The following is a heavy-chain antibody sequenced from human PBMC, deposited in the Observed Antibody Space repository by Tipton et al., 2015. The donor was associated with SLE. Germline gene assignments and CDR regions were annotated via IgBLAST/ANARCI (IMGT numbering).Heavy chain of an antibody. V-gene: IGHV3-33*01. D-gene: IGHD1-1*01. Sequence: SLRLSCAASGFTFSDSGMHWVRQAPGKGLEWVAVIWYDGSKKYYGDPVKGRFTISRDNSKNTLYLQMNSLRVEDTAVYYCVSDRQKLYLFDHWGQGTLVTVSS. CDR3: VSDRQKLYLFDH. J-gene: IGHJ4*02. CDR2: IWYDGSKK. CDR1: GFTFSDSG.